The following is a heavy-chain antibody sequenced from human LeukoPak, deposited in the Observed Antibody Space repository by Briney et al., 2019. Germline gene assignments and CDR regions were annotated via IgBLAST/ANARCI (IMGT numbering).Heavy chain of an antibody. CDR2: ISSSGSYI. V-gene: IGHV3-21*01. D-gene: IGHD2-2*01. Sequence: PGGSLRLSCAASGFTFSSYGMSWVRQAPGKGLEWVSSISSSGSYIYYADSVKGRFTISRDNAKNSLYLQMNSLRAEDTAVYYCARDHQLLPRALDYWGQGTLVTVSS. CDR3: ARDHQLLPRALDY. CDR1: GFTFSSYG. J-gene: IGHJ4*02.